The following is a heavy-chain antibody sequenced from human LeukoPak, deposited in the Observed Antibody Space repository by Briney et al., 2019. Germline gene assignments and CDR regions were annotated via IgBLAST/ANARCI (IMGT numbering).Heavy chain of an antibody. CDR2: ISSSGSTI. D-gene: IGHD2-15*01. Sequence: MTGGSLRLSCAASGFTFSDYYMSWIRQASGKGLEWVSYISSSGSTIYYADSVKGRFTISRDNAKNSLYLQMNSLRAEDTAVYYCAREVVAARNYYYYMDVWGKGTTVTVSS. V-gene: IGHV3-11*01. CDR3: AREVVAARNYYYYMDV. J-gene: IGHJ6*03. CDR1: GFTFSDYY.